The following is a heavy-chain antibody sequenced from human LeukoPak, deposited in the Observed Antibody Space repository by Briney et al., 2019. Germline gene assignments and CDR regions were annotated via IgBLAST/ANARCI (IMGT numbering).Heavy chain of an antibody. D-gene: IGHD6-13*01. V-gene: IGHV3-48*01. CDR2: ISPSSSTI. CDR1: GFTFTTYN. J-gene: IGHJ4*02. CDR3: ARDRPIVGAGYYFDY. Sequence: GGSLRLSCAASGFTFTTYNMNWVRQAPGKGLEWISYISPSSSTIYYADSVKGRFTVSRDNSKNTLYLQMNSLRAEDTAVYYCARDRPIVGAGYYFDYWGQGTLVTVSS.